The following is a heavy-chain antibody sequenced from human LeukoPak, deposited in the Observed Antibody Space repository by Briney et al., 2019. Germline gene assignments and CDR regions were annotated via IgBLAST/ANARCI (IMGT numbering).Heavy chain of an antibody. CDR2: IKPSGRT. D-gene: IGHD6-6*01. J-gene: IGHJ1*01. CDR1: GGSSSGYS. Sequence: KPSESLSPTCAVYGGSSSGYSWSWIRQPPGKGLEWNGAIKPSGRTTYNPSLKRRVTISVDTSKNQFSLKLSSVTAADRAVYYCAIPMSQYSSASRRALHSQQYFQHCGQGTLVTVSS. V-gene: IGHV4-34*01. CDR3: AIPMSQYSSASRRALHSQQYFQH.